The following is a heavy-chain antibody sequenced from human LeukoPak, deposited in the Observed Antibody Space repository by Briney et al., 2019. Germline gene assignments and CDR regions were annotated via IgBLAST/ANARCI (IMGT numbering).Heavy chain of an antibody. CDR3: ARRSPSSSWYFDY. J-gene: IGHJ4*02. V-gene: IGHV4-39*07. CDR2: IFYSGRT. CDR1: GDSINTGSHY. D-gene: IGHD6-13*01. Sequence: SETLSLTCSVSGDSINTGSHYWGWIRQAPGKGLEWIGSIFYSGRTFYTPSLKSRVTLSLDTSKNQFSLRLTSVTAADTAVYYCARRSPSSSWYFDYWGQGTLVTVSS.